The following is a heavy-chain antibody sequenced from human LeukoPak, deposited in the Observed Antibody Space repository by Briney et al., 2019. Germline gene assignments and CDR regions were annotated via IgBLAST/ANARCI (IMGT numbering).Heavy chain of an antibody. V-gene: IGHV3-21*01. D-gene: IGHD3-22*01. CDR2: ISSSSSYI. CDR3: ARKRGDYYYDSSGERYYYYMDV. CDR1: GFTFSSYE. Sequence: PGGSLRLSCAASGFTFSSYEMNWVRQAPGKGLEWVSSISSSSSYIYYADSVKGRFTISRDNAKNSLYLQMNSLRAEDTAVYYCARKRGDYYYDSSGERYYYYMDVWGKGTTVTISS. J-gene: IGHJ6*03.